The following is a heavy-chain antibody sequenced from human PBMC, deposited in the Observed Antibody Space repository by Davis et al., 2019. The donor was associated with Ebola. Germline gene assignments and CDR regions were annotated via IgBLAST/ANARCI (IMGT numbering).Heavy chain of an antibody. CDR1: GFTFSNYW. V-gene: IGHV3-48*01. Sequence: GGSLRLSCAASGFTFSNYWMSWVRQAPGKGLEWVSYISSSGSTIYYADSVKGRFTISRDNSKNTLYLQMNSRRAEDTAVYYCARRTPPSTVSYYYYYGMDVWGQGTTVTVSS. D-gene: IGHD4-17*01. CDR2: ISSSGSTI. J-gene: IGHJ6*02. CDR3: ARRTPPSTVSYYYYYGMDV.